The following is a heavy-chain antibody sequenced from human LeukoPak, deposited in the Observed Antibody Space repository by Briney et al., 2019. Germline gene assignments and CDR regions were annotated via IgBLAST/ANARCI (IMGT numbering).Heavy chain of an antibody. V-gene: IGHV3-73*01. CDR2: IQSKTNNYAT. CDR1: GFTFSASA. J-gene: IGHJ4*02. D-gene: IGHD2-15*01. CDR3: TRHPGLGLVKAASDDY. Sequence: GGSLKLSCAAAGFTFSASALHWVRQASGRGLEWIGRIQSKTNNYATTYAASVKDRFTISRDDSRNTAYLQMNSLKTEDTAVYYCTRHPGLGLVKAASDDYWGQGTVVTVSS.